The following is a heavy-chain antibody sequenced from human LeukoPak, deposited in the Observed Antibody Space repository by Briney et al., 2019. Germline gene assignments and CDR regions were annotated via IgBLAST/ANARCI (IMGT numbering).Heavy chain of an antibody. CDR3: SRSGLTGMREYERADYYYYGMDL. D-gene: IGHD3-16*01. V-gene: IGHV4-34*01. Sequence: SETLSLTCAVYGGSFNNYYWSWIRQPPGKGLEWIGEINHSANTNYNPSLKTRVTISVDTSKNQLSLKLTSVTAADTALYYCSRSGLTGMREYERADYYYYGMDLWGQGTAVTVFS. CDR2: INHSANT. J-gene: IGHJ6*02. CDR1: GGSFNNYY.